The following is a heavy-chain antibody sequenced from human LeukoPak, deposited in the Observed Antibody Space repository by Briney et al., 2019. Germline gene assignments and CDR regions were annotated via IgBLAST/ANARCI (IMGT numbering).Heavy chain of an antibody. V-gene: IGHV4-39*01. CDR1: GGSLSSSSYY. CDR3: ARLFSSSWYRGAFDL. CDR2: IYYSGNT. D-gene: IGHD6-13*01. Sequence: SETLSLTCTVSGGSLSSSSYYWGWIRQPPGKGLEWIGSIYYSGNTYYNPSLKSRVTISVDTSKNQFSLKLSSVTAADTAVYYCARLFSSSWYRGAFDLWGQGTMVTVSS. J-gene: IGHJ3*01.